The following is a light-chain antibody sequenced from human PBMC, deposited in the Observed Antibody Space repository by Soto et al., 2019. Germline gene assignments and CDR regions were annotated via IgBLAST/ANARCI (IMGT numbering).Light chain of an antibody. Sequence: QSALTQPASVSGSPGLSITISCTGTSSDVGSYNLVSWYQQHPGKAPKLMIYEGSKRPSGVSNRFSGSKSGNTASLTISGLQAEDEADYYCCSYAGSSTLEVFGGGTKLTVL. CDR2: EGS. J-gene: IGLJ2*01. CDR3: CSYAGSSTLEV. CDR1: SSDVGSYNL. V-gene: IGLV2-23*01.